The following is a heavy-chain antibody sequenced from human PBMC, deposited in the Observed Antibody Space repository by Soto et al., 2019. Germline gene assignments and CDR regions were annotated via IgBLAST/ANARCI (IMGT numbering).Heavy chain of an antibody. V-gene: IGHV1-69*13. J-gene: IGHJ3*02. CDR3: ARRNYYGSGSFLLLGAFDI. CDR2: IIPIFGTA. D-gene: IGHD3-10*01. Sequence: ASVKVSCKASGVTFSSYAISWVRQAPGQGLEWMGGIIPIFGTANYAQKFQGRVTITADESTSTAYMELSSLRSEDTAVYYCARRNYYGSGSFLLLGAFDIWGQGTMVTVSS. CDR1: GVTFSSYA.